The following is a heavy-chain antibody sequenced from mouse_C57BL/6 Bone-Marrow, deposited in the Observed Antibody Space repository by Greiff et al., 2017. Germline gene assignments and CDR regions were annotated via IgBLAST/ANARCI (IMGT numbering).Heavy chain of an antibody. D-gene: IGHD1-1*02. Sequence: QVQLKESGAELVKPGASVKMSCKASGYTFTSYWITWVKQRPGQGLEWIGDIYPGSGSTNYNEKFKSKATLTVDTSSSTAYMQLSSLTSEDSAVYYCARGSYGLYYFDYWGQGTTLTVSS. V-gene: IGHV1-55*01. CDR2: IYPGSGST. J-gene: IGHJ2*01. CDR1: GYTFTSYW. CDR3: ARGSYGLYYFDY.